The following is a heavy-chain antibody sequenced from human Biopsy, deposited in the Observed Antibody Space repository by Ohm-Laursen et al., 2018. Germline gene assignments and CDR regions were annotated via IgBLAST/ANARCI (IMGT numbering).Heavy chain of an antibody. CDR1: GESFNGYY. CDR2: INHSGRT. Sequence: TLPLTCAVYGESFNGYYWSWIRKTPGKGLEWIGEINHSGRTNYNPSLKSRVTISVDTSKNQFSMKVRSVTAADTAVYYCVRGVDYYDPYHYYALDVWGQGTTVTVSS. D-gene: IGHD3-22*01. J-gene: IGHJ6*02. V-gene: IGHV4-34*01. CDR3: VRGVDYYDPYHYYALDV.